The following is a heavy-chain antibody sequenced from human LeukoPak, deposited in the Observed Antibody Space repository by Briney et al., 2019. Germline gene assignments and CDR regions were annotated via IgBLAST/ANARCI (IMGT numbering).Heavy chain of an antibody. V-gene: IGHV3-30-3*01. CDR3: ARDGDYGDYYGMDV. J-gene: IGHJ6*02. CDR1: GFTFSSYA. Sequence: PGGSLRLSCAASGFTFSSYAMHWVRQAPGKGLEWVAVISYDGSNKYYADSVKGRFTISIDNSKNTLYLQMNSLRAEDTAVYYCARDGDYGDYYGMDVWGQGTTVTVSS. D-gene: IGHD4-17*01. CDR2: ISYDGSNK.